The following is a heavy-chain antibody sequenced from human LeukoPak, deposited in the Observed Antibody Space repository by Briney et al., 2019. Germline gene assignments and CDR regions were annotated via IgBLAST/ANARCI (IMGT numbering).Heavy chain of an antibody. D-gene: IGHD3-9*01. CDR2: ISTTGGST. J-gene: IGHJ4*02. CDR1: GFTFSRYT. Sequence: GGSLRLSCAASGFTFSRYTMHWVRQAPGKGLEYVSGISTTGGSTYYANSVKDRFTISRDNSKNTLYLQVGSLRAEDMAVYYCARDGAYDFLTGYSDYWGQGPLVTVSS. V-gene: IGHV3-64*01. CDR3: ARDGAYDFLTGYSDY.